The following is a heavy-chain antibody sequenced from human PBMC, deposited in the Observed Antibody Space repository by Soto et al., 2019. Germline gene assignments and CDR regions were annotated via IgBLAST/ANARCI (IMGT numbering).Heavy chain of an antibody. CDR3: ARDVSTTPGSNYYYGMDV. CDR1: GFTFSSYA. V-gene: IGHV3-30*04. Sequence: GGSLRLSCAASGFTFSSYAMHWVRQAPGKGLEWVAVLSYVGSNKYYADSVKGRFTISRDNSKNTLYLQMNSLRAEDTAVYYCARDVSTTPGSNYYYGMDVWGQGTTVTVSS. J-gene: IGHJ6*02. D-gene: IGHD4-17*01. CDR2: LSYVGSNK.